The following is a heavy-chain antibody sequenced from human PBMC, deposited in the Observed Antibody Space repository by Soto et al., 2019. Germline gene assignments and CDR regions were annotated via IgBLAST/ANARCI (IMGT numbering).Heavy chain of an antibody. J-gene: IGHJ4*02. Sequence: PSETLSLTCAVYGGSFSGYYWSWIRQPPGKGLEWIGEINHSGSTNYNPSLESRVTISVDTSKNQFSLKLSSVTAADTAVYYCARDAVTTDYFDYWGQGTLVTVSS. CDR1: GGSFSGYY. V-gene: IGHV4-34*01. D-gene: IGHD4-17*01. CDR2: INHSGST. CDR3: ARDAVTTDYFDY.